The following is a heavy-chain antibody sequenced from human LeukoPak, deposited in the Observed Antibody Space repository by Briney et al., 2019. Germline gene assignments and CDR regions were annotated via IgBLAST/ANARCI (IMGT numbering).Heavy chain of an antibody. J-gene: IGHJ4*02. D-gene: IGHD4-17*01. CDR3: ARGEDYGDPY. CDR2: VNTDGSST. V-gene: IGHV3-74*01. CDR1: GFTFSSYW. Sequence: GGSLRLSCTASGFTFSSYWMHWVRQAPGRGLEGVSRVNTDGSSTTYADFVKGRFTISRGNAKNTLYLQMNSLRVEDTAVYYCARGEDYGDPYWGQGTLVTVSS.